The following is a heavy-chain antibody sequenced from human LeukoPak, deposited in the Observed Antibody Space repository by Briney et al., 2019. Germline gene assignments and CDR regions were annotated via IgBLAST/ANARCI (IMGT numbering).Heavy chain of an antibody. Sequence: PSETLSLTCTVSGGSFTSGGYYWSWIRQPPGKGLEWMGYIYYTGSTHYNPSLKSRVTISVDKSKNQFSLKLSSVTAADTAVYYCARVHGDYVHHDYWGQGTLVTVSS. CDR1: GGSFTSGGYY. V-gene: IGHV4-61*08. J-gene: IGHJ4*02. CDR2: IYYTGST. D-gene: IGHD4-17*01. CDR3: ARVHGDYVHHDY.